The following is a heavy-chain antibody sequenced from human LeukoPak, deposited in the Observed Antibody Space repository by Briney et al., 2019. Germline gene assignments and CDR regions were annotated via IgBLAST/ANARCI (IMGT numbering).Heavy chain of an antibody. CDR1: GYTFTSYG. Sequence: GASVKVSCKASGYTFTSYGISWVRQAPGQGLEWMGGIIPIFGTANYAQKFQGRVTITADESTSTAYMELSSLRSEDTAVYYCARELYSSSKPYYYYYGMDVWGQGTTVTVSS. CDR3: ARELYSSSKPYYYYYGMDV. CDR2: IIPIFGTA. J-gene: IGHJ6*02. D-gene: IGHD6-6*01. V-gene: IGHV1-69*13.